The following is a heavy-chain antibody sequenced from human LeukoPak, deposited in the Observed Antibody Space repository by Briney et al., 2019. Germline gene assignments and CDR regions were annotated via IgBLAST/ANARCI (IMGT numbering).Heavy chain of an antibody. D-gene: IGHD2-2*01. J-gene: IGHJ6*02. Sequence: ASVELSCKASGYTFTSYVISSVRQAPGQGLEWMGWISAYNGNTNYAQKLQGRVTMTTDTSTSTANMELRSLRFDDTAVYYCARGVGCSSTSCPHYYYYYGMDVWGQGTTVTVSS. V-gene: IGHV1-18*01. CDR2: ISAYNGNT. CDR3: ARGVGCSSTSCPHYYYYYGMDV. CDR1: GYTFTSYV.